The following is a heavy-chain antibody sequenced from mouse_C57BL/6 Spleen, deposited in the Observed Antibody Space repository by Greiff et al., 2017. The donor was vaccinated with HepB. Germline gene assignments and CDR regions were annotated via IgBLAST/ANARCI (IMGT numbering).Heavy chain of an antibody. CDR1: GYTFTDYY. J-gene: IGHJ2*01. D-gene: IGHD2-4*01. Sequence: EVKLQQSGPELVKPGASVKISCKASGYTFTDYYMNWVKQSHGKSLEWIGDINPNNGGTSYNQKFKGKATLTVDKSSSTAYMELRSLTSEDSAVYYCARSNDYDGGNWGQGTTLTVSS. V-gene: IGHV1-26*01. CDR2: INPNNGGT. CDR3: ARSNDYDGGN.